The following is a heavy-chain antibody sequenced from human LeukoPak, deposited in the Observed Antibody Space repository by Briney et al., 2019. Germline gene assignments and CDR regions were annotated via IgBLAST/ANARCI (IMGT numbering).Heavy chain of an antibody. CDR2: IYHSGST. CDR3: ARGPARSGYYSEGGEFDY. J-gene: IGHJ4*02. Sequence: SETLSLTCAVSGGSISSSNWWSWVRQPPGKGLEWIGEIYHSGSTNYNPSLKSRVTISVDKSKNQFSLKLSSVTAADTAVYYCARGPARSGYYSEGGEFDYWGQGTLVTVSS. D-gene: IGHD3-3*01. CDR1: GGSISSSNW. V-gene: IGHV4-4*02.